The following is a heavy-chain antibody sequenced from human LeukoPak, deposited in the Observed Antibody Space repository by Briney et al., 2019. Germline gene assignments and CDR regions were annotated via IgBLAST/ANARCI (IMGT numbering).Heavy chain of an antibody. Sequence: GESLQISCKGSGYRFSSYWIGWVRQMPGKGLEWMGIIHPGDSETRYSPSFQGQVTISADKSISTAYLQWSSLKASDTAMYYCVRALGYCTSGSCYYYDYRGQGTLVTVSS. D-gene: IGHD2-15*01. CDR1: GYRFSSYW. CDR2: IHPGDSET. J-gene: IGHJ4*02. CDR3: VRALGYCTSGSCYYYDY. V-gene: IGHV5-51*01.